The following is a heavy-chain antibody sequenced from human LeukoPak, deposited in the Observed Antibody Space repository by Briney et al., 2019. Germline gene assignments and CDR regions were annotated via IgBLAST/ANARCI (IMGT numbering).Heavy chain of an antibody. CDR3: ARDKGAYGDFANY. CDR2: IWYDGDNK. J-gene: IGHJ4*02. D-gene: IGHD4-17*01. Sequence: GGSLRLSCAAFGFTFSTYGMHWVRQAPGKGLEWVAVIWYDGDNKKYADSVKGRFSISRDNSKNTLCLQMNSLRAEDTAVYYCARDKGAYGDFANYWGQGTLVIVSS. CDR1: GFTFSTYG. V-gene: IGHV3-33*01.